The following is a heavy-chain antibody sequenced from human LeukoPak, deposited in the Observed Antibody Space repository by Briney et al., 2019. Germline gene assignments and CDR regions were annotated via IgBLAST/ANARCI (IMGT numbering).Heavy chain of an antibody. CDR3: ARELVGAYDAFDI. CDR2: ISSSSSCI. Sequence: GGSLRLSCAASGFTFSSYNMNWVRQAPGKGLEWVSSISSSSSCIYYADSVKGRFTISRDNAKNSLYLQMNSLRAEDTAVYYCARELVGAYDAFDIWGQGTMVTVSS. J-gene: IGHJ3*02. V-gene: IGHV3-21*01. CDR1: GFTFSSYN. D-gene: IGHD2-15*01.